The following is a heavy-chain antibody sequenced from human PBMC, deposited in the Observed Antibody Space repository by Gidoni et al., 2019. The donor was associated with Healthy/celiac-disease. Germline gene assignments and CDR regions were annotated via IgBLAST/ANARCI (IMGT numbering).Heavy chain of an antibody. CDR3: ARLSKWEGTNWFDP. CDR2: IKQDGSEK. CDR1: GFTFSSYW. Sequence: EVQLVESGGGLVQPGGSLSLSCAASGFTFSSYWMSWVRQAPGKGLEWVANIKQDGSEKYYVDSVKGRFTISRDNAKNSLYLQMNSLRAEDTAVYYCARLSKWEGTNWFDPWGQGTLVTVSS. V-gene: IGHV3-7*01. J-gene: IGHJ5*02. D-gene: IGHD1-26*01.